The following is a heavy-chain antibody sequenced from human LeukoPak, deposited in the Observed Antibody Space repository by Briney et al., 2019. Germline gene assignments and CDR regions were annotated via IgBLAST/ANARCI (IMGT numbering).Heavy chain of an antibody. CDR2: IYSGGST. CDR1: GFTVSSNY. J-gene: IGHJ6*02. Sequence: GGSLRVSCAASGFTVSSNYMSWVRQAPGKGLEWVSVIYSGGSTYYADSVKGRFTISRDNSKNTLYLQMNSLRAEDTAVYYCARENVDTAYYYYGMDVWGQGTTVTVSS. D-gene: IGHD5-18*01. V-gene: IGHV3-53*01. CDR3: ARENVDTAYYYYGMDV.